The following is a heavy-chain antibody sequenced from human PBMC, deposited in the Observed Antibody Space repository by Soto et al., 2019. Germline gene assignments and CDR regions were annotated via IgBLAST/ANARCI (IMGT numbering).Heavy chain of an antibody. V-gene: IGHV1-69*13. CDR3: VRVGSRYYYDSSGYYYLDY. D-gene: IGHD3-22*01. CDR2: IIPIFGTA. Sequence: SVKVSCKASGGTFSSYAISWVRQAPGQGLEWMGGIIPIFGTANYAQKFQGRVTITADESTSTAYMELSSLRSEDTAVYYCVRVGSRYYYDSSGYYYLDYWGQGTLVTVSS. CDR1: GGTFSSYA. J-gene: IGHJ4*02.